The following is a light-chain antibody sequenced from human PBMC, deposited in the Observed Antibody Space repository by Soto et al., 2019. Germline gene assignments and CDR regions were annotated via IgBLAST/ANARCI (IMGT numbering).Light chain of an antibody. Sequence: QSALTQPPSVSAAPGQTVTISCSGSASNIGNNYVSWYQQLPGTAPKLLIYENYERPSGIPDRFSGSKSGTSATLGITGLQTGDEADYYCGAWDNSLTGGVFGGGTKVTVL. CDR3: GAWDNSLTGGV. J-gene: IGLJ2*01. CDR2: ENY. V-gene: IGLV1-51*02. CDR1: ASNIGNNY.